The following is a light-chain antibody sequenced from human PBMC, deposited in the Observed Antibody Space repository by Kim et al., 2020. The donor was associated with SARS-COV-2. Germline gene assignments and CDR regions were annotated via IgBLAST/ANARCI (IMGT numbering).Light chain of an antibody. J-gene: IGLJ1*01. CDR2: PKN. CDR1: SLRRYY. V-gene: IGLV3-19*01. CDR3: SSRDSSGASYV. Sequence: SSELTQDPAVSVALGQTVRITCQGDSLRRYYATWYQQRPGQGPVLVIFPKNNRPSGIPDRFSGSSAGNVASLTITGAQADDEADYYCSSRDSSGASYVFGTGTRSPS.